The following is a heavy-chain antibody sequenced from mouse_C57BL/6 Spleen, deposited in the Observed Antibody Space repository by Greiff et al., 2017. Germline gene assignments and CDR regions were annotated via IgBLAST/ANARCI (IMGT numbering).Heavy chain of an antibody. CDR2: IDPNSGGT. J-gene: IGHJ4*01. V-gene: IGHV1-72*01. Sequence: QVQLQQPGAELVKPGASVKLSCKASGYTFTSYWMHWVKQRPGRGLEWIGRIDPNSGGTKYNEKFKSKATLTVDKPASTAYMQLSSLTSEDSAVDYCGRGYGSSYNYAMDYWGQGTSVTVSS. CDR1: GYTFTSYW. CDR3: GRGYGSSYNYAMDY. D-gene: IGHD1-1*01.